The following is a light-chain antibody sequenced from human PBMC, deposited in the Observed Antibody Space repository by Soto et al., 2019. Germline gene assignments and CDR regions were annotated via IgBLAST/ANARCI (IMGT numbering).Light chain of an antibody. CDR2: EVS. V-gene: IGLV2-14*01. J-gene: IGLJ2*01. Sequence: QSALTQPASVSGSPGQSITISCTGTSSDVGGYNYVSWYQQHPGKAPKLMIYEVSNRPSGVSHRFSGSTSGNTASRTISGLQAEDEADYYCSSYRSSSNVVFGGGTKLTVL. CDR1: SSDVGGYNY. CDR3: SSYRSSSNVV.